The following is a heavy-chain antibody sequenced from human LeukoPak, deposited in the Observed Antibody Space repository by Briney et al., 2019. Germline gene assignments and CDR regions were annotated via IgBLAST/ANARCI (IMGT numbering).Heavy chain of an antibody. CDR2: FDPEDGET. Sequence: GASVKVSCKVSGYTLTELSMHWVRQAPGKGLEWMGGFDPEDGETIYAQKFQGRVTMTEDTSTDTAYMELSSLRSGDTAVYYCATEAPGDRNYYYYMDVWGKGTTVTISS. J-gene: IGHJ6*03. V-gene: IGHV1-24*01. D-gene: IGHD7-27*01. CDR1: GYTLTELS. CDR3: ATEAPGDRNYYYYMDV.